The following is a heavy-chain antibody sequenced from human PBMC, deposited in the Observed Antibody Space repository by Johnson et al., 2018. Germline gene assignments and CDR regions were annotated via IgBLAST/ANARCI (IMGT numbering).Heavy chain of an antibody. Sequence: QVQLQQWGAGLLKPSETLSLTCAVYGGSFSGYYWNWIRQSPRKGLEWIGEINHSGRTKYNPSLKSRVTISVEPSKNQFSLKLNSVTAADTAVFYCAGSPVAAPGVGFDPWGQGTLVTVAS. CDR3: AGSPVAAPGVGFDP. V-gene: IGHV4-34*01. J-gene: IGHJ5*02. CDR2: INHSGRT. D-gene: IGHD3-10*01. CDR1: GGSFSGYY.